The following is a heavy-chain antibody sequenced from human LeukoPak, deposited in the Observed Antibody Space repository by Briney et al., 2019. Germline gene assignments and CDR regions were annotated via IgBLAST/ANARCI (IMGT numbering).Heavy chain of an antibody. J-gene: IGHJ4*02. CDR1: GGSISSGGYY. D-gene: IGHD3-10*01. V-gene: IGHV4-31*03. CDR3: ARVAVNSGSYDGVHFDY. Sequence: PSQTLSLTCTVSGGSISSGGYYWSWIRQHPGKGLEWIGYIYYSGSTYYNPSLKSRVTISVDTSKSQFSLKLSSVTAADTAVYYCARVAVNSGSYDGVHFDYWGQGTLVTVSS. CDR2: IYYSGST.